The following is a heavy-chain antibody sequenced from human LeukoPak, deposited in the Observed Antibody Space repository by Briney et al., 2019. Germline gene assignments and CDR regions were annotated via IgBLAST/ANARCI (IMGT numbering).Heavy chain of an antibody. CDR3: ARQHGDYAFQN. Sequence: GGSLRLSCAGSGFIFSSYAMSWARQAPGKGLEWVSSISSSSSYIYYADSVKGRFTISRDNAKNSLYLQMNSLRAEDTAVYYCARQHGDYAFQNWGQGTLVTVSS. CDR2: ISSSSSYI. V-gene: IGHV3-21*01. J-gene: IGHJ1*01. CDR1: GFIFSSYA. D-gene: IGHD4-17*01.